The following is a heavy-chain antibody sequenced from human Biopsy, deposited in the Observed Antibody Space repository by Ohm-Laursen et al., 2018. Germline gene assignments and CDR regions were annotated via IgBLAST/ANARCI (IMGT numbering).Heavy chain of an antibody. Sequence: AASVKVSCKVSGYAVTEFSIHWVRQAPGQGLEWMGWINPNSGGTHYLEKFRGRVTMTRDTSISTAYMEVSSLRSDDTAVYYCAIDGNDFLTDYLKIDQWGQGTLVTVSS. D-gene: IGHD3-9*01. CDR1: GYAVTEFS. CDR3: AIDGNDFLTDYLKIDQ. CDR2: INPNSGGT. V-gene: IGHV1-2*02. J-gene: IGHJ4*02.